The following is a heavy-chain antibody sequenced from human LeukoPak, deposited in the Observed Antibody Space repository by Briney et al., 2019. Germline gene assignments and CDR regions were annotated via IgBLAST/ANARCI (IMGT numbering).Heavy chain of an antibody. CDR3: ARAPDYYDSSGSFDY. V-gene: IGHV4-34*09. J-gene: IGHJ4*02. Sequence: SETLSLTCAVYGGSFSGYYWSWIRQPPGKGLEWIGEINHSGSTYYNPSLKSRVTISVDTSKNQFSLKLSSVTAADTAVYYCARAPDYYDSSGSFDYWGQGTLVTVSS. CDR2: INHSGST. D-gene: IGHD3-22*01. CDR1: GGSFSGYY.